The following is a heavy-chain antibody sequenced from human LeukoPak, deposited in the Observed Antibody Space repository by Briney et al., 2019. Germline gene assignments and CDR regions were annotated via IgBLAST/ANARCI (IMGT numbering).Heavy chain of an antibody. CDR2: INHSGST. CDR3: ARSIPAASYYYYYMDV. CDR1: GGSFSGYY. Sequence: SETLSLTCAVCGGSFSGYYWSWIRQPPGKGLEWIGEINHSGSTNYNPSLKSRVTISVDTSKNQFSLKLSSVTAADTAVYYCARSIPAASYYYYYMDVWGKGTTVTVSS. V-gene: IGHV4-34*01. D-gene: IGHD2-2*01. J-gene: IGHJ6*03.